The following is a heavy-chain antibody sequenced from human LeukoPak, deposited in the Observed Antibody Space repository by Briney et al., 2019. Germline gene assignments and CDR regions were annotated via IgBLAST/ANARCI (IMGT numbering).Heavy chain of an antibody. V-gene: IGHV3-23*01. CDR3: AVTPGVRGWERFDY. D-gene: IGHD1-1*01. CDR2: ISGSGGST. J-gene: IGHJ4*02. CDR1: GFTFSSYA. Sequence: GGSLRLSCAASGFTFSSYAMSWVRQAPGKGLEWVSAISGSGGSTYYADSVKGRFTISRDNSKNTLYLQMNSLRAEDTAVYYCAVTPGVRGWERFDYWGQGTLVTVSS.